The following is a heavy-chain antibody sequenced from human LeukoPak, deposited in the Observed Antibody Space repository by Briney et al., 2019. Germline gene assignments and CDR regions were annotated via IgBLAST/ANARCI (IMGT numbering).Heavy chain of an antibody. CDR1: GFTFSSYA. V-gene: IGHV3-23*01. CDR2: ISGSGGST. D-gene: IGHD2-15*01. J-gene: IGHJ4*02. Sequence: GESLKISCAASGFTFSSYAMSWVRQAPGKGLEWVSAISGSGGSTYYADSVKGRFTISRDNSKNTLYLQMNSLRAEDTAVYYCAKGYCSGGSRYLNDYWGQGTLVTVSS. CDR3: AKGYCSGGSRYLNDY.